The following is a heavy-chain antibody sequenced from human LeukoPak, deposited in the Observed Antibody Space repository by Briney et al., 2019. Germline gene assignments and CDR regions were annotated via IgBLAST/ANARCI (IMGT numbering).Heavy chain of an antibody. CDR2: ITRSSSYV. CDR3: ARDGRNRKFDH. CDR1: GFTFSSYT. J-gene: IGHJ4*02. D-gene: IGHD1-14*01. V-gene: IGHV3-21*01. Sequence: GGSLRLSCAASGFTFSSYTMNWVRQAPGKGLEWVSSITRSSSYVYYADSVKGRFTISRDNAKDSLFLQMNSLRAEDTAVYFCARDGRNRKFDHLGQGALVTVSS.